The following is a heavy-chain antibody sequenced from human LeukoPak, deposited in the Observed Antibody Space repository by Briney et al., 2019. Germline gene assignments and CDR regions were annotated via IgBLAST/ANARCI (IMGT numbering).Heavy chain of an antibody. J-gene: IGHJ4*02. CDR3: ARGLRGVYDY. CDR1: GFTFSSYS. CDR2: ISSSSSYI. V-gene: IGHV3-21*01. Sequence: GGSLRLSCAASGFTFSSYSMNWVRQAPGKGLEWVSSISSSSSYIFYADSVKGRFTISRDNAKNSLYLQMNSLRAEDTAVYYCARGLRGVYDYWGQGTLVTVSS. D-gene: IGHD3-10*01.